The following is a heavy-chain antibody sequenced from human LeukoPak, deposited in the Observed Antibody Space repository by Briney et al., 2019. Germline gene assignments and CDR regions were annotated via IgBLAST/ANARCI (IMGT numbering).Heavy chain of an antibody. J-gene: IGHJ4*02. CDR2: ISYDGSNK. D-gene: IGHD3-3*01. CDR1: GFTFSSYA. Sequence: GGSLRLSCAASGFTFSSYAMHWVRQAPGKGLEWVAVISYDGSNKYYADSVKGRFTISRDNSKNTLYLQMNSLRAEDTAVYYCARDDQYDFWSGYFDYWGQGTLVTVSS. CDR3: ARDDQYDFWSGYFDY. V-gene: IGHV3-30*04.